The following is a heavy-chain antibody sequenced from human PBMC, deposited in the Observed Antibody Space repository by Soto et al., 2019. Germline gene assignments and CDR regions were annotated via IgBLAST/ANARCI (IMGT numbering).Heavy chain of an antibody. V-gene: IGHV1-8*01. CDR2: MNPNSGNT. J-gene: IGHJ1*01. CDR1: GYTFTSYD. CDR3: ARGDMNWNDVIEYFQH. D-gene: IGHD1-1*01. Sequence: ASVNVSCKASGYTFTSYDINWVRQATGQGLEWMGWMNPNSGNTGYAQKFQGRVTMTRNTSISTAYMELSSLRSEDTAVYYCARGDMNWNDVIEYFQHWGQGTLVTVSS.